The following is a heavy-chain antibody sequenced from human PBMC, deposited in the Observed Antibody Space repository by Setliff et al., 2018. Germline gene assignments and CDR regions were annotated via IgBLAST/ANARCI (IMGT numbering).Heavy chain of an antibody. CDR3: ARINFYVSSGYYYAPDF. D-gene: IGHD3-22*01. CDR2: INTYNGDT. CDR1: GYTFTSYG. J-gene: IGHJ4*02. Sequence: ASVKVSCKASGYTFTSYGISWVRQAPGRGLEWMAYINTYNGDTYYAQKFQGRVTMTTDTSTSTASMELKNLRSDDTAVYYCARINFYVSSGYYYAPDFWGQGTLVTVSS. V-gene: IGHV1-18*01.